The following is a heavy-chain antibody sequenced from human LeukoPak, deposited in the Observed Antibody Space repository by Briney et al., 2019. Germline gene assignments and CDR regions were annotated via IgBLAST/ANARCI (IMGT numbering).Heavy chain of an antibody. D-gene: IGHD6-19*01. CDR2: IIPILGIA. J-gene: IGHJ4*02. V-gene: IGHV1-69*04. CDR3: ARTTGYSSGWYGARGYYFDY. Sequence: ASVKVSFKASGGTFSSYAISWVRQALGQGLEWMGRIIPILGIANYAQKFQGRVTITADKSTSTAYMELSSLRSEDTAVYYYARTTGYSSGWYGARGYYFDYWGQGTLVTVSS. CDR1: GGTFSSYA.